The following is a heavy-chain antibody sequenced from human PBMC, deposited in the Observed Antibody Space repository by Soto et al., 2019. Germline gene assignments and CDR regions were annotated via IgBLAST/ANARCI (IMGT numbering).Heavy chain of an antibody. CDR3: AKSLRRLGELSLIGYFDY. Sequence: QVQLVESGGGVVQPGRSLRLSCAASGFTFSSYGMHWVRQAPGKGLEWVAVISYDGSNKYYADSVKGRFTISRDNSKNTLYLQMNSLRAEDTAVYYCAKSLRRLGELSLIGYFDYWGQGTLVTVSS. CDR2: ISYDGSNK. D-gene: IGHD3-16*02. CDR1: GFTFSSYG. J-gene: IGHJ4*02. V-gene: IGHV3-30*18.